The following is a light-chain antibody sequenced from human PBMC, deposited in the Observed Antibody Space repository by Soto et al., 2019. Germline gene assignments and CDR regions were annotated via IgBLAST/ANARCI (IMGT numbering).Light chain of an antibody. CDR1: QGISSY. CDR3: QQYYSYPRT. J-gene: IGKJ1*01. V-gene: IGKV1-8*01. Sequence: AIRMTQSPSSFSASTGDRVTITCRASQGISSYLAWYQQKPGKAPKLLIYAASTLQSGVPSRFSGSGSGTDFTLTISCLQSEDFATYYCQQYYSYPRTFGQGTYVEIK. CDR2: AAS.